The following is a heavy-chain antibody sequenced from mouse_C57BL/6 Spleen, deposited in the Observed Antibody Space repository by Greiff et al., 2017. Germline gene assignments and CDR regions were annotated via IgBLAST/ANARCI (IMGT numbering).Heavy chain of an antibody. CDR2: IYPGSGST. CDR1: GYTFTSYW. V-gene: IGHV1-55*01. D-gene: IGHD1-1*01. Sequence: QVQLQQPGAELVKPGASVKMSCKASGYTFTSYWITWVKQRPGQGLEWIGEIYPGSGSTNYNEKFKSKATLTVDTSSSTAYMQLSSLTSEDSAVYYCARCPYYYGSSLDYWGQGTTLTVSS. J-gene: IGHJ2*01. CDR3: ARCPYYYGSSLDY.